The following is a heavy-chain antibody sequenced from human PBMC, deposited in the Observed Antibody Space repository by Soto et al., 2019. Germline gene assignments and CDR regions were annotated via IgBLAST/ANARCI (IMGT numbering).Heavy chain of an antibody. D-gene: IGHD3-10*01. J-gene: IGHJ6*02. V-gene: IGHV3-30*18. CDR2: ISYDGSNK. CDR1: GFTFSSYG. CDR3: AKESSLWFGELLSDYYYGMDV. Sequence: QVQLVESGGGVVQPGRSLRLSCAASGFTFSSYGMHWVRQAPGKGLEWVAVISYDGSNKYYADSVKGRFTISRDNSKNTLYLQMNSLRAEATAVYYCAKESSLWFGELLSDYYYGMDVWGQGTTVTVSS.